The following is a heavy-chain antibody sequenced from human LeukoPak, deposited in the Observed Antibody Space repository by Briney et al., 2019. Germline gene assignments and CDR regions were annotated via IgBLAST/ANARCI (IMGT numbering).Heavy chain of an antibody. V-gene: IGHV1-3*03. Sequence: ASVKVSCKASGYDFTKYVIHWVRQAPGQRLEWMGWINLGNDNREYSQDFKGRVTITRDTSASTVYMELSGLRSEDMAVYYCAREGYTSGWRFDYWGQGTLLTVSS. D-gene: IGHD6-19*01. CDR3: AREGYTSGWRFDY. CDR1: GYDFTKYV. J-gene: IGHJ4*02. CDR2: INLGNDNR.